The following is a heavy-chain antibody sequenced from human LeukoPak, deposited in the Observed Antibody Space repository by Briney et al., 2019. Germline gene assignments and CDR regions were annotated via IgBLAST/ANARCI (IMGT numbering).Heavy chain of an antibody. CDR3: AREEYYYGSGSYYELFDY. D-gene: IGHD3-10*01. Sequence: GGSLRLSCAASGFTFSSYWMSWVRQAPGKGLEWVANIKQDGSEKYCVDSVKGRFTISRDNAKNSLYLQMNSLRAEDTAVYYCAREEYYYGSGSYYELFDYWGQGTLVTVSS. CDR1: GFTFSSYW. J-gene: IGHJ4*02. V-gene: IGHV3-7*01. CDR2: IKQDGSEK.